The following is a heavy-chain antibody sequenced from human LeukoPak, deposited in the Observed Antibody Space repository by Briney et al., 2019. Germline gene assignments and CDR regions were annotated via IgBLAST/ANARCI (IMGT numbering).Heavy chain of an antibody. CDR3: ARGTEGGIDYYYMDV. CDR2: ISGSNGYT. D-gene: IGHD1-1*01. CDR1: GYTFTSYG. J-gene: IGHJ6*03. Sequence: ASVKVSCKTSGYTFTSYGINWVRQAPGQGLEWMGWISGSNGYTKYAQKIQGRVTLTTDEPTRTAYVELRSLRSDDTAVYYCARGTEGGIDYYYMDVWGKGTTVTVSS. V-gene: IGHV1-18*01.